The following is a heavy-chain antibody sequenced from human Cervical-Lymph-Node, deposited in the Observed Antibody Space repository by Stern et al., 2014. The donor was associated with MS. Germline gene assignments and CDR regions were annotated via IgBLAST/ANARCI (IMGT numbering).Heavy chain of an antibody. Sequence: EVQLVQSGGGLVQPGRSLRLSCAASGFTFDDYAMHWVRQAPGKGLEWASGISWSSGTIGYADSVKGRFTISRDNAKNSLYLQMNSLRAEDTALYYCAKDRGTSLSYSGWYVHWGQGTLVTVSS. CDR2: ISWSSGTI. CDR1: GFTFDDYA. CDR3: AKDRGTSLSYSGWYVH. J-gene: IGHJ5*02. V-gene: IGHV3-9*01. D-gene: IGHD5-12*01.